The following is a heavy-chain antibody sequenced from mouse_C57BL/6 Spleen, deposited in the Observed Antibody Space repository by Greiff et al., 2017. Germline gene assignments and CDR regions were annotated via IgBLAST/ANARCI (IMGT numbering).Heavy chain of an antibody. CDR1: GFTFSDYY. D-gene: IGHD4-1*01. CDR3: ARGTGPYAMDY. J-gene: IGHJ4*01. Sequence: EVKVVESEGGLVQPGSSMKLSCTASGFTFSDYYMAWVRQVPEKGLEWVANINYDGSSTYYLDSLKSRFIISRDNAKNILYLQMSSLKSEYTATYYCARGTGPYAMDYWGQGTSVTVSS. V-gene: IGHV5-16*01. CDR2: INYDGSST.